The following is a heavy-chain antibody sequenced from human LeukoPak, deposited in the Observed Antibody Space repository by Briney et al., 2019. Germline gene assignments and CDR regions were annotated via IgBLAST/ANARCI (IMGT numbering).Heavy chain of an antibody. Sequence: ASVKVSCKASGYTFTSYGISWVRQAPGQGLEWMGWISAYNGNTNYAQKFQGRVTMTRDTSISTAYMELSRLRSDDTAVYYCARPEARITIFGVVTPDDAFDIWGQGTMVTVSS. V-gene: IGHV1-18*01. CDR2: ISAYNGNT. CDR1: GYTFTSYG. J-gene: IGHJ3*02. D-gene: IGHD3-3*01. CDR3: ARPEARITIFGVVTPDDAFDI.